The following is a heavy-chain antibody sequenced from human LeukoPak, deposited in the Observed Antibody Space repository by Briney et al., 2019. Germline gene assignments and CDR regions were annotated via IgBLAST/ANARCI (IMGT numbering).Heavy chain of an antibody. D-gene: IGHD2-15*01. CDR2: IYYSLST. Sequence: TSETLSLTCAVSGGSLSGYYWGWIRQPPGKGLEWIGSIYYSLSTYYNPSLKSRVTISVDTSKNQFSLKLSSVTAADTAVYYCARLIVPYYFDSWGQGTLVTVSS. CDR3: ARLIVPYYFDS. J-gene: IGHJ4*02. CDR1: GGSLSGYY. V-gene: IGHV4-39*01.